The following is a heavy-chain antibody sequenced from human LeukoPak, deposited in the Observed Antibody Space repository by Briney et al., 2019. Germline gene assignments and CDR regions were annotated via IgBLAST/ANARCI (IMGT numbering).Heavy chain of an antibody. D-gene: IGHD2-15*01. CDR1: GGTFSSYA. CDR3: AGQVVVAATSQYYYYYYMDV. CDR2: IIPIFGTA. Sequence: SVKVSCKASGGTFSSYAISWVRQAPGQGLEWMGGIIPIFGTANYAQKFQGRVTITTDESTSTAYMELSSLRSEDTAVYYCAGQVVVAATSQYYYYYYMDVWGKGTTVTVSS. V-gene: IGHV1-69*05. J-gene: IGHJ6*03.